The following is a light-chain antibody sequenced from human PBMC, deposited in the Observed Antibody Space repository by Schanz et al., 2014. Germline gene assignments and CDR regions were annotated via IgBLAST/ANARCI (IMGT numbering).Light chain of an antibody. CDR3: HSFTSSNTWV. Sequence: QSALTQPPSASGSPGQSITISCTGTSSDVGGYNYVSWYQQHPGKAPKLIIYDVSNRPSGVSNRFSGSKSGNTASLTISGLQAEDEADYYCHSFTSSNTWVFGGGTKLTVL. CDR2: DVS. V-gene: IGLV2-14*03. CDR1: SSDVGGYNY. J-gene: IGLJ3*02.